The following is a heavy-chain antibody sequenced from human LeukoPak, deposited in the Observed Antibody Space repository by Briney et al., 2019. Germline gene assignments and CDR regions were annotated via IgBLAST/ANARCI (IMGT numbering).Heavy chain of an antibody. CDR3: ARWHLRRSDFDY. CDR1: GGSFSGYY. D-gene: IGHD5-12*01. Sequence: SETLSLTCAVSGGSFSGYYWSWMRQPPGKGLEWIGEINHSVSTNYNPSLKSRVTISVDTSKNQFSLKLSSVTAADTAVYYCARWHLRRSDFDYWGQGTLVTVSS. V-gene: IGHV4-34*01. CDR2: INHSVST. J-gene: IGHJ4*02.